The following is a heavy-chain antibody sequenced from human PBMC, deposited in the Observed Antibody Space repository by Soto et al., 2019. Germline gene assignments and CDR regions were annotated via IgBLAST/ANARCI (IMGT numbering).Heavy chain of an antibody. CDR3: ARQWNFHY. D-gene: IGHD5-12*01. V-gene: IGHV5-51*01. CDR1: GYIFTTYW. J-gene: IGHJ4*02. CDR2: INPTDSDT. Sequence: GASLKISCKASGYIFTTYWIAWVRQMPGKGLEWIGIINPTDSDTRYSPSFQGQVTISADKSISTTYLQWSSLKASDTAIYYCARQWNFHYWGQGTLVTVSS.